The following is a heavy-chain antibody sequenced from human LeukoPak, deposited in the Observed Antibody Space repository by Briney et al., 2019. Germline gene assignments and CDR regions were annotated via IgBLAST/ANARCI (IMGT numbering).Heavy chain of an antibody. CDR1: GFTFSTHW. CDR2: INTDGRST. Sequence: GGSLRLSCAASGFTFSTHWMHWVRQAPGKGRVWLSRINTDGRSTGYADSVKGRFTISRDNAKNTLYLQMNSLRAEDTAVYYCARCSYSGGSCPDYWGQGTLVTVSS. CDR3: ARCSYSGGSCPDY. D-gene: IGHD2-15*01. V-gene: IGHV3-74*01. J-gene: IGHJ4*02.